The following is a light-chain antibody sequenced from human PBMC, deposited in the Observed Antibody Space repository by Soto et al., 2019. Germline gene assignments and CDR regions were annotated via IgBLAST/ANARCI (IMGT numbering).Light chain of an antibody. CDR3: EQRYSTPFY. J-gene: IGKJ3*01. CDR2: AAS. V-gene: IGKV1-39*01. Sequence: DIQMTQSPSSLSASVGDRVTITCRASQSIRSYLNWYQQNPGKAPKLLIYAASILQSGVPSRLSGSGSCTDLTLIISSMQPDDFATYYYEQRYSTPFYLGHGTNVDIK. CDR1: QSIRSY.